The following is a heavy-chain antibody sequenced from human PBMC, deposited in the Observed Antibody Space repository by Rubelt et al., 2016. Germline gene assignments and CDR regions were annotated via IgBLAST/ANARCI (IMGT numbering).Heavy chain of an antibody. CDR1: GYSFTSYF. V-gene: IGHV5-51*01. Sequence: EVQLVQSGAEVKKPGESLKISCKGSGYSFTSYFIGWVRQMPGKGLEWMGIIYPDDSDTRYSPSFQGQVTISAEKAISTADLQWGSLKASDTAMYYCARRREGAEEDYWGQGTLVTVSS. CDR2: IYPDDSDT. J-gene: IGHJ4*02. CDR3: ARRREGAEEDY.